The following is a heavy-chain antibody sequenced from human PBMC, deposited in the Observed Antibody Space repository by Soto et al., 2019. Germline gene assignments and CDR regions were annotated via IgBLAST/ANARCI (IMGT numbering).Heavy chain of an antibody. CDR1: GGSISSSRSY. J-gene: IGHJ4*02. Sequence: PSETLSLTCTVSGGSISSSRSYWGWIRQPPGKGLECIGSIYYSGSTYYSPSLKSRVTISVDTSKNQFSLKLSSVTAADTAVYYRARRGLVGATTFDYWGQGTLVTVSS. CDR2: IYYSGST. V-gene: IGHV4-39*01. D-gene: IGHD1-26*01. CDR3: ARRGLVGATTFDY.